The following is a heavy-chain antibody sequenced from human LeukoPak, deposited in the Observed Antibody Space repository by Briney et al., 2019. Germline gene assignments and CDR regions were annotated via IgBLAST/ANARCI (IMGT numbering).Heavy chain of an antibody. Sequence: GGSLRLSCAASGFTFSGSAMSWVRQAPGKGREGVANIKQDGSEKYYVDSVKGRFTISRDNAKNSLYLQMNSLRAEDTAVYYCARRGTYYDFWSGYDYWGQGTLVTVSS. V-gene: IGHV3-7*01. CDR1: GFTFSGSA. J-gene: IGHJ4*02. CDR3: ARRGTYYDFWSGYDY. D-gene: IGHD3-3*01. CDR2: IKQDGSEK.